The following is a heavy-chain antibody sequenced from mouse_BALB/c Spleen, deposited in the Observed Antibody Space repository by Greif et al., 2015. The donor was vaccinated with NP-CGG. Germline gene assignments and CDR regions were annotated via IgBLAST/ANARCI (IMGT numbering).Heavy chain of an antibody. Sequence: QVHVKQSGAELVRPGSSVKISCKASGYAFSSYWMNWVKQRPGQGLEWIGQIYPGDGDTNYNGKFKGKATLTADKSSSTAYMQLSSLTSEDSAVYFCARGDYNHYAMDYWGQGTSVTVSS. CDR1: GYAFSSYW. V-gene: IGHV1-80*01. J-gene: IGHJ4*01. CDR3: ARGDYNHYAMDY. CDR2: IYPGDGDT. D-gene: IGHD2-4*01.